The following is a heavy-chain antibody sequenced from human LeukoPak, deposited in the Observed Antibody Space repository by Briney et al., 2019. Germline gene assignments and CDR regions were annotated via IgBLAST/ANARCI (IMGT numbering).Heavy chain of an antibody. CDR3: ARGRSYYYGSGSYRVYYYYYMDV. D-gene: IGHD3-10*01. V-gene: IGHV4-39*07. J-gene: IGHJ6*03. CDR1: GGSISSSSYY. Sequence: SETLSLTCTVSGGSISSSSYYWGWIRQPPGKGLEWIGTIYYSGSTYYNPSLKSRVTISVDTSKNQFSLKLSSVTAADTAVYYCARGRSYYYGSGSYRVYYYYYMDVWGKGTTVTVSS. CDR2: IYYSGST.